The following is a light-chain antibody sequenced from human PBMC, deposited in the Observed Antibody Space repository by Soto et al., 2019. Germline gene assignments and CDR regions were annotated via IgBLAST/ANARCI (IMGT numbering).Light chain of an antibody. CDR3: QKYNRAPRT. J-gene: IGKJ1*01. CDR2: AAS. CDR1: QGISNY. V-gene: IGKV1-27*01. Sequence: IQMTQSPSSLSASVGDRVTITCRASQGISNYLAWYQQKPGKVPKLLIYAASTLQSGVPSRFSGRGSGTDFTLTISRLQPEDVATYYCQKYNRAPRTFGKGTKVELK.